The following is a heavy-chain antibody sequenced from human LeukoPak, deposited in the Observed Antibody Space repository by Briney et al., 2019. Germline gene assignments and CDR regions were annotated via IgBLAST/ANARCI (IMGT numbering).Heavy chain of an antibody. J-gene: IGHJ2*01. CDR2: IYYSGST. Sequence: SETLSLTCTVSGGSISSYYWSWIRQPPGKGLEWIGYIYYSGSTNYNPSLTSRLTISVDTSKNQFSLKLRSVTAADTAVYYCAISWVLWSYFDLWRRGTLVSV. D-gene: IGHD2/OR15-2a*01. V-gene: IGHV4-59*08. CDR1: GGSISSYY. CDR3: AISWVLWSYFDL.